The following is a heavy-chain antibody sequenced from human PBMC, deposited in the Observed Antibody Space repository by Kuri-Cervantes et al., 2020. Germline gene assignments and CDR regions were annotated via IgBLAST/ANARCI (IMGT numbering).Heavy chain of an antibody. V-gene: IGHV3-13*01. CDR1: GFTFGNSD. D-gene: IGHD3-22*01. CDR2: IGAGGDT. J-gene: IGHJ6*02. Sequence: GESLKISCAASGFTFGNSDMHWVRQATGKGLEWVSAIGAGGDTYYPGSVKGRFTISRDNAKNSLYLQMNSLRAEDTALYYCAKGVVVTRYGMDVWGQGTTVTVSS. CDR3: AKGVVVTRYGMDV.